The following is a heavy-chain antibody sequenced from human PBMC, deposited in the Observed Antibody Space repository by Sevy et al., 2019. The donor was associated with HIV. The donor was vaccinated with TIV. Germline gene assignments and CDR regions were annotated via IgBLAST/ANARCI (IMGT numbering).Heavy chain of an antibody. V-gene: IGHV3-21*01. D-gene: IGHD3-10*01. Sequence: GGSLRLSCAASGFTFNKYNMIWVRQAPGKGLEWVSFISSGSNYIYYADSVRGRSTTSRDNAKNSLYLQMNTLRAEDTAVYSCAREGSGRYWGQGTLVTVSS. CDR2: ISSGSNYI. J-gene: IGHJ4*02. CDR3: AREGSGRY. CDR1: GFTFNKYN.